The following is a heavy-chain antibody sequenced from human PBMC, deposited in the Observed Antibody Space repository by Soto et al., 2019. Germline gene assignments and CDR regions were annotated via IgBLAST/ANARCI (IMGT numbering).Heavy chain of an antibody. CDR2: ISGSGGST. CDR3: AKVLGPGIAALDY. Sequence: EVQLLESGGGLVQPGGSLRLSCAASGFTFSSYAMSWVRQAPVKGLEWVSAISGSGGSTYYADSVKGRFTISRDNSKNTLYLQMNSLRAEDTAVYYCAKVLGPGIAALDYWGQGTLVTVSS. V-gene: IGHV3-23*01. J-gene: IGHJ4*02. CDR1: GFTFSSYA. D-gene: IGHD6-13*01.